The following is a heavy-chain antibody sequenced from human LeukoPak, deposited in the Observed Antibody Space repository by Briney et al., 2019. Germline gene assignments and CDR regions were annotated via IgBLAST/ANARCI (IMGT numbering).Heavy chain of an antibody. D-gene: IGHD3-3*01. V-gene: IGHV4-4*07. CDR1: GGSISSYY. J-gene: IGHJ6*03. CDR3: AREVKDFWSGYHYYYYYMDV. Sequence: SETLSLTCTVSGGSISSYYWSWIRQPAGKGLEWIGRIYTSGSTNYNPSLKSRVTMSVDTSKNQFSLKLSSVTAADTAVYYCAREVKDFWSGYHYYYYYMDVWGKGTTVTVSS. CDR2: IYTSGST.